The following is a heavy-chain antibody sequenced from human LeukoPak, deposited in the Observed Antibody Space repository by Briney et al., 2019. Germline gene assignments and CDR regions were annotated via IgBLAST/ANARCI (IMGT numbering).Heavy chain of an antibody. J-gene: IGHJ6*02. CDR2: INHSGST. D-gene: IGHD3-10*01. Sequence: PSETLSLTCAVYGGSFSGFHWSWIRQPPGKGLEWIGEINHSGSTNYNPSLKSRVTISVDTSKNQFSLKLNSVTAADTAVYYCARGRLRGAEVRPFAYGSGSPRSYYYGMDVWGQGTTVTVSS. V-gene: IGHV4-34*01. CDR3: ARGRLRGAEVRPFAYGSGSPRSYYYGMDV. CDR1: GGSFSGFH.